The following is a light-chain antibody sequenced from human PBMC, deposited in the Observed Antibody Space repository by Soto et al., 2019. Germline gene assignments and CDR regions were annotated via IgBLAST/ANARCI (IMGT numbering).Light chain of an antibody. CDR2: GAS. CDR1: DVVGSN. V-gene: IGKV3-15*01. Sequence: EIVLTQSPATLSVSPGERATLSFXXSDVVGSNLAWYQQKPGQAPRLLLYGASTRATGIPGRFSGSGFGTEFTLTISGLQPEDFAVYYCQQYNDWPPITFGQGTRLEN. CDR3: QQYNDWPPIT. J-gene: IGKJ5*01.